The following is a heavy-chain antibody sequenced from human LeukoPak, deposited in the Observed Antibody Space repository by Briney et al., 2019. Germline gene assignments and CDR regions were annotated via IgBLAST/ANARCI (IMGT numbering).Heavy chain of an antibody. CDR2: IIPILGIA. CDR3: ARDLVAVAGHEYFDY. J-gene: IGHJ4*02. Sequence: SVTVSCKASGGTFSSYAISWVRQAPGQGLEWMGRIIPILGIANYAQKFQGRVTITADKSTSTAYMELSSLRSEDTAVYYCARDLVAVAGHEYFDYWGQGTLVTVSS. V-gene: IGHV1-69*04. CDR1: GGTFSSYA. D-gene: IGHD6-19*01.